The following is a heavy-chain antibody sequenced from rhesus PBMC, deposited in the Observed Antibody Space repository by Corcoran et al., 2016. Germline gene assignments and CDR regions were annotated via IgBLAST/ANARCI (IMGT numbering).Heavy chain of an antibody. CDR1: GGSISGGYG. J-gene: IGHJ4*01. V-gene: IGHV4S7*01. CDR3: ARDLGHPIQWVREGYFDY. CDR2: IYSSNGNT. D-gene: IGHD5-24*01. Sequence: QVQLQESGPGLLKPSDTLSLTCAVSGGSISGGYGWGWIRQPPGKGLEGIGSIYSSNGNTYYNPSLKSRVTISTDTSKNQFSLKLSSVTAADTAVYYCARDLGHPIQWVREGYFDYWGQGVLVTVSS.